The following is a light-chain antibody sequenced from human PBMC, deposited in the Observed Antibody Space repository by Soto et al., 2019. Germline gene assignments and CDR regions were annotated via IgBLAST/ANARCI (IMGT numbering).Light chain of an antibody. CDR1: SSDVGGYNY. V-gene: IGLV2-14*01. J-gene: IGLJ1*01. CDR3: SSYTSSSTLFV. Sequence: QSALTQPASVSGSPGQSITISCTGTSSDVGGYNYVSWHQQHPGKAPKLMIYDVSNRPSGVSNRFSGSKSGNTASLTISGLHAEDEADYYCSSYTSSSTLFVFGTGTKVTVL. CDR2: DVS.